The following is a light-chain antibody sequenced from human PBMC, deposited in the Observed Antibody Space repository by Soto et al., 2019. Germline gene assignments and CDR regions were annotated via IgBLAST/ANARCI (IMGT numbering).Light chain of an antibody. CDR1: SSDVGGHNY. V-gene: IGLV2-14*01. Sequence: QSALTQPASVSGSPGQSITISCTGTSSDVGGHNYVSWYQQHPGKAPKLMIYDVSNRPSGVSNRFSGSKSGNTASLTISGLQAEDEADYYCSSKRGSSTVVFGGGTQLTVL. J-gene: IGLJ2*01. CDR2: DVS. CDR3: SSKRGSSTVV.